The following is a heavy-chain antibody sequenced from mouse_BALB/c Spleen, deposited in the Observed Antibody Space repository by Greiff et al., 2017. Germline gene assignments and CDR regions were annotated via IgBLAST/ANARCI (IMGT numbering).Heavy chain of an antibody. CDR1: GFTFSSYA. J-gene: IGHJ2*01. CDR3: AREDYDYPFDY. V-gene: IGHV5-6-5*01. Sequence: EVKVEESGGGLVKPGGSLKLSCAASGFTFSSYAMSWVRQTPEKRLEWVASISSGGSTYYPDSVKGRFTISRDNARNILYLQMSSLRSEDAAMYYCAREDYDYPFDYWGQGTTLTVSS. D-gene: IGHD2-4*01. CDR2: ISSGGST.